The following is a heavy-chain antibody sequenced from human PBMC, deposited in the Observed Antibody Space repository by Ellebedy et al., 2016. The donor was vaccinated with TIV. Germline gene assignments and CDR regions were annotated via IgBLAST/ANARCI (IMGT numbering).Heavy chain of an antibody. CDR3: ARDVGAFDI. V-gene: IGHV4-59*01. CDR2: INYSWST. J-gene: IGHJ3*02. CDR1: GDSLKSYY. Sequence: MPSETLSLTCSISGDSLKSYYWSWIRQPPGKGLEWIGYINYSWSTTYNPSLKTRVTISGDTSRTEVSLKLTSVTPADTAVYYCARDVGAFDIWGQGTMVSVSS.